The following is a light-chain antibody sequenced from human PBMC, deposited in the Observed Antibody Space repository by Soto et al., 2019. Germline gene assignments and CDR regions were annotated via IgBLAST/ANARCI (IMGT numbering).Light chain of an antibody. CDR1: SSDVGSYNL. CDR3: CSYASSSTFWV. J-gene: IGLJ3*02. Sequence: QSALTQPASVSGSPGQSITISCTGTSSDVGSYNLVSWYQQHPGKAPKRMIYEGSKRPSGVSNRFSGSKSGNTASLTISGLQAEDEADYYCCSYASSSTFWVFGGGTKLTVL. CDR2: EGS. V-gene: IGLV2-23*03.